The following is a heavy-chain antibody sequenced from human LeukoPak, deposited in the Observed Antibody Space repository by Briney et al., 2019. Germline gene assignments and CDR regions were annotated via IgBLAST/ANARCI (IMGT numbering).Heavy chain of an antibody. J-gene: IGHJ4*02. CDR3: ARDGSSRSLGN. CDR1: GFTVSSNY. V-gene: IGHV3-53*01. Sequence: GGSLRLSCAASGFTVSSNYMSWVRQAPGKGLERVSVIDNGGSTYYSDSVKGRFTISRDNSKNTVHLQMNSLRAEDTAVYYCARDGSSRSLGNWGQGTLVSVSS. CDR2: IDNGGST.